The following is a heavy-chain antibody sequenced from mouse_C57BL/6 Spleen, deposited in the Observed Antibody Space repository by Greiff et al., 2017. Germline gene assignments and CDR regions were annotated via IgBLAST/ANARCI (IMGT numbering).Heavy chain of an antibody. CDR2: IYPGSGST. Sequence: QVQLQQPGAELVKPGASVKMSCKASGYTFTSYWITWVKQRPGQGLEWIGDIYPGSGSTNYNEKFKSKATLTVDTSSSTAYMQLSSLTSEDSAVYYCARGEVYDYDPDWFAYWGQGTLGTVSA. J-gene: IGHJ3*01. CDR3: ARGEVYDYDPDWFAY. CDR1: GYTFTSYW. D-gene: IGHD2-4*01. V-gene: IGHV1-55*01.